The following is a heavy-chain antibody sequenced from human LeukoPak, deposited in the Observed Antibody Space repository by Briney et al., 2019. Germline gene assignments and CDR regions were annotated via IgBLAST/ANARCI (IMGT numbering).Heavy chain of an antibody. CDR1: GYTFTGYY. Sequence: ASVKVSCKASGYTFTGYYTHWVRQAPGQGLECMGWINPKSGGTNYAQKFQGRVTMTRDTPISTAYMELSRLRSDDTAVYYCARDRDGHNWGLGYWGQGTLVTVSS. CDR3: ARDRDGHNWGLGY. V-gene: IGHV1-2*02. CDR2: INPKSGGT. J-gene: IGHJ4*02. D-gene: IGHD5-24*01.